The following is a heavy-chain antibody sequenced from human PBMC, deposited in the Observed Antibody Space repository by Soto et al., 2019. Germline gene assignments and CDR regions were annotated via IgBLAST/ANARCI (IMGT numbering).Heavy chain of an antibody. Sequence: PGGSLRLSCAASGFTFSSYAMHWVRQAPGKGLEWVAVISYDGSNKYYADSVKGRFTISRDNSKNTLYLQMNSLRAEDTAVYYCARVRYSSSWDFDYWGQGTLVTVSS. CDR1: GFTFSSYA. CDR3: ARVRYSSSWDFDY. CDR2: ISYDGSNK. J-gene: IGHJ4*02. D-gene: IGHD6-13*01. V-gene: IGHV3-30-3*01.